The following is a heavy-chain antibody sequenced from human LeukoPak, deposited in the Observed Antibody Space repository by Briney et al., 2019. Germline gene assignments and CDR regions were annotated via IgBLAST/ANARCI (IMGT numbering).Heavy chain of an antibody. J-gene: IGHJ5*02. CDR1: GGSISSGGYS. CDR2: IYHSGST. D-gene: IGHD2-15*01. Sequence: SETLPLTCAVSGGSISSGGYSWSWIRQPPGKGLEWIGYIYHSGSTYYNPSLKSRVTISVDRSKNQFSLKLSSVTAADTAVYYCARGYCSGGSCYGRSDWFDPWGQGTLVTVSS. V-gene: IGHV4-30-2*01. CDR3: ARGYCSGGSCYGRSDWFDP.